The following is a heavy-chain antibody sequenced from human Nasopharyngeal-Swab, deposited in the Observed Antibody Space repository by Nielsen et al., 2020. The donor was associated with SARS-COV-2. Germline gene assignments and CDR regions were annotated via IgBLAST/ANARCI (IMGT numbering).Heavy chain of an antibody. D-gene: IGHD3-22*01. CDR2: IYTSGST. CDR1: GGSISSYY. CDR3: AREVGDSSGYYLYFGN. J-gene: IGHJ4*02. Sequence: TLSLTCAVSGGSISSYYWSWIWQPAGKGLEWIGRIYTSGSTNYNPSLKSRVTMSVDTSKNQFSLKLSSVTAADTAVYYCAREVGDSSGYYLYFGNWGQGTLVTVSS. V-gene: IGHV4-4*07.